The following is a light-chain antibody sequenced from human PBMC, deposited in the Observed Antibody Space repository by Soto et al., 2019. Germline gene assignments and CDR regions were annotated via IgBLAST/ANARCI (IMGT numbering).Light chain of an antibody. J-gene: IGLJ1*01. CDR2: GNT. CDR3: QSYDDSLSVHYV. CDR1: RYNIGSTYD. V-gene: IGLV1-40*01. Sequence: QSVLTQPPSVSVAPGQRVTISCTGSRYNIGSTYDVQWYQQLPGTAPKLLIHGNTNRHSGVPDRFSGSKSGTSAYLAITGLQADDEADSYCQSYDDSLSVHYVFGTGTKVNVL.